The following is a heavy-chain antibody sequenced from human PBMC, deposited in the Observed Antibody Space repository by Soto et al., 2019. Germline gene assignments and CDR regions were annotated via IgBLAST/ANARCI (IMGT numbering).Heavy chain of an antibody. J-gene: IGHJ6*03. Sequence: GGSLRLSCASSGFTVSSNYMSWVRQAPGKGLEWVSVIYSGGSTYYADSVKGRFTISRDNSKNTLYLQMNSLRAEDTAVYYCARDLNEDFWEYYYKDVWGKGTTVTVSS. CDR1: GFTVSSNY. CDR3: ARDLNEDFWEYYYKDV. D-gene: IGHD3-3*01. V-gene: IGHV3-66*01. CDR2: IYSGGST.